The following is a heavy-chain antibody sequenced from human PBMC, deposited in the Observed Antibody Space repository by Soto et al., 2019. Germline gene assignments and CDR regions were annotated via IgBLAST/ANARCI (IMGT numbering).Heavy chain of an antibody. CDR3: ARVTTVINRHFDY. Sequence: SETLSLTCAVYGGSFSGYYWSWIRQPPGKGLEWIGEINHSGSTNYNPSLKSRVTISVDTSKNQFSLHLSSVTAADTAVYYCARVTTVINRHFDYWGQGTLVTV. V-gene: IGHV4-34*01. CDR1: GGSFSGYY. CDR2: INHSGST. D-gene: IGHD4-17*01. J-gene: IGHJ4*02.